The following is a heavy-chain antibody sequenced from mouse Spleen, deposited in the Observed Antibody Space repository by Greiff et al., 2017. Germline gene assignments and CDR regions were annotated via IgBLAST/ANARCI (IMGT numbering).Heavy chain of an antibody. D-gene: IGHD2-3*01. CDR2: ISSGGSYT. Sequence: EVKVVESGGDLVKPGGSLKLSCAASGFTFSSYGMSWVRQTPDKRLEWVATISSGGSYTYYPDSVKGRFTISRDNATNTLYLQMSSLKSEDTAMYYCARHGLLPWFAYWGQGTLVTVSA. V-gene: IGHV5-6*01. CDR1: GFTFSSYG. J-gene: IGHJ3*01. CDR3: ARHGLLPWFAY.